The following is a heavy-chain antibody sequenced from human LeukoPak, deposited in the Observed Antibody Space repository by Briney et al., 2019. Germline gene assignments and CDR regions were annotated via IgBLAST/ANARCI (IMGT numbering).Heavy chain of an antibody. CDR1: GFTFSSYA. V-gene: IGHV3-23*01. J-gene: IGHJ6*02. CDR3: AKSPPVAGIGSPGYYGMDV. Sequence: PGGSLRLSCAASGFTFSSYAMSWVRQAPGKGLEWVSAISGSGGSTYYADSVKGRFTISRDNSKNTLYLQMNSLRAEDTAAYYCAKSPPVAGIGSPGYYGMDVWGQGTTVTVSS. D-gene: IGHD6-19*01. CDR2: ISGSGGST.